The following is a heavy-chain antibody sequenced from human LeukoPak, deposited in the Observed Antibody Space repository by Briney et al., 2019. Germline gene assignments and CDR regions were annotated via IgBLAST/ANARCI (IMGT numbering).Heavy chain of an antibody. Sequence: GGSLRLSCAASGFTFSSYWMNWVRQAPGQGLELVSSISNGNSYIYYADSVKGRFTISRDNAKSSLYLQMNSLRPEDTAVYYCAKVATSSHPFDFWGQGTLVTVSS. CDR1: GFTFSSYW. CDR2: ISNGNSYI. J-gene: IGHJ4*02. V-gene: IGHV3-21*01. CDR3: AKVATSSHPFDF.